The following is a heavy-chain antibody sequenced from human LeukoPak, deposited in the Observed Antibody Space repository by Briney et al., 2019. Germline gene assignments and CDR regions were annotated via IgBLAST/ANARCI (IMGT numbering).Heavy chain of an antibody. CDR1: GFTFSSYA. Sequence: GGSLRLSCAASGFTFSSYAMSWVRQAPGKGLEWVSGISGSGGSTYYADSVKGRFTISRDNSENTLYLQMNSLRAEDTAVYYCAKDTRSSSIFRGTYNWGQGTLVTVSS. D-gene: IGHD6-6*01. CDR3: AKDTRSSSIFRGTYN. V-gene: IGHV3-23*01. CDR2: ISGSGGST. J-gene: IGHJ4*02.